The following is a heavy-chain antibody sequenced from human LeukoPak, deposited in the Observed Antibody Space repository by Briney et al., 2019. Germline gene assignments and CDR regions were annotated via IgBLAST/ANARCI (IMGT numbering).Heavy chain of an antibody. D-gene: IGHD2-15*01. CDR2: ISSSSSFI. CDR1: GFTFITSG. J-gene: IGHJ4*02. V-gene: IGHV3-21*01. Sequence: PGGSLRLSCAASGFTFITSGMNWVRQAPGKGLEWVSSISSSSSFIYYADPVKGRFTISRDNAKNSLYLQMNSLRADDTAVYYCARDYCTGGSCYSYFDFWGQGTLVTVSS. CDR3: ARDYCTGGSCYSYFDF.